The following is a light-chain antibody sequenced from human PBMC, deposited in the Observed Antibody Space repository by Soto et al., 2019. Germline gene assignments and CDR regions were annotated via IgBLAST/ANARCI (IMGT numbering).Light chain of an antibody. Sequence: DIQMTQSPSSLSASVGDRVTITCRAIQSISSYLNWYQQKPGKAPKLLIYAASSLQSGVPSRFSGSGSGTDFTLTISSLQPEDFATYYCQQSYSTPPMYTFGQGTKVDIK. J-gene: IGKJ2*01. CDR1: QSISSY. CDR3: QQSYSTPPMYT. V-gene: IGKV1-39*01. CDR2: AAS.